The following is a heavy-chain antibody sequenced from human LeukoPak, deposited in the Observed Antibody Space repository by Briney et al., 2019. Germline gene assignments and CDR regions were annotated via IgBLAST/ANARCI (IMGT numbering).Heavy chain of an antibody. Sequence: GGSLRLSCAASGFTFSIYWMHWVRQPPGKGLVWVSRISSDGSSTSYADSVKGRFTISRDNAKNTLYLQMNSLRVEDTALYYCARDAPGNTALDYWGQGSLVTVSS. CDR2: ISSDGSST. CDR3: ARDAPGNTALDY. D-gene: IGHD5-18*01. V-gene: IGHV3-74*01. CDR1: GFTFSIYW. J-gene: IGHJ4*02.